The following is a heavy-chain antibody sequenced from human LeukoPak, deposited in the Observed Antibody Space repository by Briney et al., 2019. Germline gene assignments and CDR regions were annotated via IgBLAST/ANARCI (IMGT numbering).Heavy chain of an antibody. J-gene: IGHJ4*02. Sequence: GGSLRLSCAASGFTFSDYYMSWIRQAPGKGLEWVSYISSSGSTIYYADPVKGRFTISRDNAKNSLYLQMNSLRAEDTAVYYCARDIVVVPAAITTLFDYWGQGTLVTVSS. D-gene: IGHD2-2*01. V-gene: IGHV3-11*04. CDR2: ISSSGSTI. CDR1: GFTFSDYY. CDR3: ARDIVVVPAAITTLFDY.